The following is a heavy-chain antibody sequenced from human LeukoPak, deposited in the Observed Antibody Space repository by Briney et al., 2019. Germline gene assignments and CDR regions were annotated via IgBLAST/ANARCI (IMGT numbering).Heavy chain of an antibody. J-gene: IGHJ4*02. V-gene: IGHV3-48*03. Sequence: VGYLRLSCAASGFTFSSYEMNWVRQAAGKELEWVSYISSSGSTIYYADSVQGRFTISRDNAMNSLYLQMSSLRAEDTAVYYCARNDYNFDYWGQGTLVTVSS. CDR2: ISSSGSTI. CDR3: ARNDYNFDY. D-gene: IGHD3-16*01. CDR1: GFTFSSYE.